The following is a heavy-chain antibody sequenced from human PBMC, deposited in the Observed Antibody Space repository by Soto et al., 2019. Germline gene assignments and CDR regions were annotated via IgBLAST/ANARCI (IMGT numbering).Heavy chain of an antibody. D-gene: IGHD2-2*01. J-gene: IGHJ3*02. CDR1: GGSITSHY. CDR3: ATPYCSSTSCYGFDVFDI. CDR2: LYYRRNT. V-gene: IGHV4-59*08. Sequence: PWETLSLTCSVSGGSITSHYWSWVRQPPGKRLEWIGYLYYRRNTNYNPSLKSRDTISVDTSKNHFSLRLSFVTAAVTAIYYCATPYCSSTSCYGFDVFDIWGQGTMVTVSS.